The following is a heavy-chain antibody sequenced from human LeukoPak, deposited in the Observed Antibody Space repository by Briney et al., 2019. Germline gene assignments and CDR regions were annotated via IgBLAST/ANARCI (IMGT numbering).Heavy chain of an antibody. V-gene: IGHV3-30-3*01. CDR3: AREEVAFDY. Sequence: GRSLRLSCAASGFTISSYAMHWVRQAPGKGLEWVAVISYDGSNKYYADSVKGRFTISKDNSKNTLYLQTNSLRAEDTAVYYCAREEVAFDYWGQGTLVTVSS. CDR1: GFTISSYA. J-gene: IGHJ4*02. CDR2: ISYDGSNK. D-gene: IGHD5-24*01.